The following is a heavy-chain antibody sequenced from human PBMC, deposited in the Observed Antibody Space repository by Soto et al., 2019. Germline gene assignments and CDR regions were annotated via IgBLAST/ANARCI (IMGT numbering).Heavy chain of an antibody. V-gene: IGHV3-11*05. J-gene: IGHJ6*02. CDR2: ISSSSSYT. Sequence: GGSLRLSCAASGFTFSDYYMSWIRQAPGKGLEWVSYISSSSSYTNYADSVKGRFTISRDNSKNTLYLQMNSLRDEDTAVYYCVKGGTMTTDYYGMDVWGPGTTVTVS. CDR3: VKGGTMTTDYYGMDV. CDR1: GFTFSDYY. D-gene: IGHD1-1*01.